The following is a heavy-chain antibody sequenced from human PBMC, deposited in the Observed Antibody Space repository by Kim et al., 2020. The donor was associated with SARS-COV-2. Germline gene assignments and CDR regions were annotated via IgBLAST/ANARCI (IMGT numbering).Heavy chain of an antibody. Sequence: KSFADTWKGRFTISRDNSKNPLYLQMNSLRAEDTAVYYCARARGGYSYGDYWGQGTLVTVSS. J-gene: IGHJ4*02. D-gene: IGHD5-18*01. V-gene: IGHV3-30*01. CDR2: K. CDR3: ARARGGYSYGDY.